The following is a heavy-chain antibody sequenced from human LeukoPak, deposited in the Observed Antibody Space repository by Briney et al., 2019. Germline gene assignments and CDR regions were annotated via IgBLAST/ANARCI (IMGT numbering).Heavy chain of an antibody. D-gene: IGHD3-10*01. Sequence: SETLSLTCTVSGGSISSGSYYWSWIRQPAGKGLEWIGRIYTSGSTNYNPSLKSRVTMSVDTSKNQFSLKLSSVTAADTAVYYCARDTFAYYGSGSYYSFDYWGQGTLVTVSS. CDR1: GGSISSGSYY. CDR3: ARDTFAYYGSGSYYSFDY. CDR2: IYTSGST. J-gene: IGHJ4*02. V-gene: IGHV4-61*02.